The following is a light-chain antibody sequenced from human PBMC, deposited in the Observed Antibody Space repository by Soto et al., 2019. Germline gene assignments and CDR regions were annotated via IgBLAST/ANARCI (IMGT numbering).Light chain of an antibody. J-gene: IGKJ1*01. CDR3: QNYNSYSEE. Sequence: DIQITHSPSARSASVVERVKITFLASQSITTYLNWYQQKPGKAPRLLIYGASSLHSGVPSRFSGSGAGTDFTLTISSLQPDDFATYYCQNYNSYSEEFGQGTKVDIK. CDR2: GAS. CDR1: QSITTY. V-gene: IGKV1-39*01.